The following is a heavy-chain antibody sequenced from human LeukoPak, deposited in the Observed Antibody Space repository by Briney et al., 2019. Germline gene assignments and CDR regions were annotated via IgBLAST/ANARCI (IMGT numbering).Heavy chain of an antibody. J-gene: IGHJ4*02. CDR2: INPNSGGT. Sequence: GASVKVSCKASGYTFTGYYIRWVRQAPGQGLKWMGLINPNSGGTNFAQKFQGRVTMTRDTSISTAYMDLSRLKSDDTAVYYCTRGPPYSYGNDFDYWGQGTLVTVSS. D-gene: IGHD5-18*01. V-gene: IGHV1-2*02. CDR3: TRGPPYSYGNDFDY. CDR1: GYTFTGYY.